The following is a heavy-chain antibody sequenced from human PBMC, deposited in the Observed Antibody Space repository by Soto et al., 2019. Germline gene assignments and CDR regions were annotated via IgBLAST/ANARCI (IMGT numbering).Heavy chain of an antibody. CDR2: IYPGHSDS. Sequence: EALKTSCECSGKRFSNYWIGLVLEPGGEVIGWMGIIYPGHSDSKSSPSLPVQVTISTDKSNSTNYLQWSSLKVSDTAMYYCLSFSEAGPRGYYYGMDVWGQGTMVTVSS. J-gene: IGHJ6*02. V-gene: IGHV5-51*01. CDR3: LSFSEAGPRGYYYGMDV. CDR1: GKRFSNYW. D-gene: IGHD6-13*01.